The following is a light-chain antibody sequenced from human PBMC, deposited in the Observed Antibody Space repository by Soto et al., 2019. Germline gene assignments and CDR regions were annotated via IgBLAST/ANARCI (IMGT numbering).Light chain of an antibody. CDR2: GAS. CDR3: QQYGSSPFT. Sequence: ESVLTQSPGTLSMSPGERATLSCRASQSVSSSYSAWYQQKPGQAPRLLIYGASRRATGIPDRFSGSGPGTDFTLTISRLEPEDFAVYYCQQYGSSPFTFGPGTKVDIK. CDR1: QSVSSSY. J-gene: IGKJ3*01. V-gene: IGKV3-20*01.